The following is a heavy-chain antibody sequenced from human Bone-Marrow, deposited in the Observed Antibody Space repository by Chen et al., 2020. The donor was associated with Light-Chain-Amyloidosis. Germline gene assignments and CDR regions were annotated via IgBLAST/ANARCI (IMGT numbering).Heavy chain of an antibody. CDR3: SLDPGRYSIGWYF. J-gene: IGHJ4*02. CDR2: ISYDGSNK. V-gene: IGHV3-30*03. D-gene: IGHD6-19*01. Sequence: VQLVESGGGVVQPRRSMRLSCAASGFTFSSYGMHWVCQAPGKGLEWVAVISYDGSNKSSADAVKRLFSIFRDNFKNSPSLQMNILRAEYTAVYYCSLDPGRYSIGWYFWGQGTLVTVSS. CDR1: GFTFSSYG.